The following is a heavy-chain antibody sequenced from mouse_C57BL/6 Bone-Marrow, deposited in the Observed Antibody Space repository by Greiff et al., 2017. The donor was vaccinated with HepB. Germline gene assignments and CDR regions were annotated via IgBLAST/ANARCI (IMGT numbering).Heavy chain of an antibody. CDR2: ISDGGSYT. CDR1: GFTFSSYA. CDR3: ARGGLADY. V-gene: IGHV5-4*03. D-gene: IGHD1-1*02. J-gene: IGHJ2*01. Sequence: EVKVVESGGGLVKPGGSLKLSCAASGFTFSSYAMSWVRQTPEKRLEWVATISDGGSYTYYPDNVKGRFTISRDNAKNNLYLQMSHLKSEDTAMYNCARGGLADYWGQGTTLTVSS.